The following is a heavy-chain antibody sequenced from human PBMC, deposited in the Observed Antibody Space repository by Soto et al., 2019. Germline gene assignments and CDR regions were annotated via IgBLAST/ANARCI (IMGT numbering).Heavy chain of an antibody. CDR1: GYTFTGYY. D-gene: IGHD6-13*01. J-gene: IGHJ6*02. CDR2: INPNSGGT. Sequence: ASVKVSCKASGYTFTGYYMHWVRQAPGQGLDCIGWINPNSGGTNYAQKFQGRVTMTRDKSISTAYMELSRLRSDDTAVYYCARDGSCSWYETTDGEMDVWGQGTTVTVSS. CDR3: ARDGSCSWYETTDGEMDV. V-gene: IGHV1-2*02.